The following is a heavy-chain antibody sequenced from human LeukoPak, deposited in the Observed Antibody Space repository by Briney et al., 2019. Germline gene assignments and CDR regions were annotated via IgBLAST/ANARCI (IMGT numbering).Heavy chain of an antibody. CDR1: GGTFSSYA. Sequence: SVKVSCKASGGTFSSYAISWVRQAPGQGLEWMGGIIPIFGTANYAQKFQGRVTITADESTSTAYMELSSLRSEDTAVYYCARDSRYCSSTSCYEGGDWFDPWGQGTLVTVSS. V-gene: IGHV1-69*13. J-gene: IGHJ5*02. CDR2: IIPIFGTA. CDR3: ARDSRYCSSTSCYEGGDWFDP. D-gene: IGHD2-2*01.